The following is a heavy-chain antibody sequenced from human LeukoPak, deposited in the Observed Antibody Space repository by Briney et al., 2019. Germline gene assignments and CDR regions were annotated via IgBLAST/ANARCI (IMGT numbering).Heavy chain of an antibody. CDR1: GYTLTELS. V-gene: IGHV1-24*01. CDR2: FDPEDGET. J-gene: IGHJ6*02. CDR3: ARDPYYYGSGSYVYSLDV. Sequence: ASVKVSCKVSGYTLTELSMHWVRQAPGKGLEWMGGFDPEDGETIYAQKFQGRVTMTEDTSTDTAYMELSSLRSEDTAVYYCARDPYYYGSGSYVYSLDVWGQGTTVTVSS. D-gene: IGHD3-10*01.